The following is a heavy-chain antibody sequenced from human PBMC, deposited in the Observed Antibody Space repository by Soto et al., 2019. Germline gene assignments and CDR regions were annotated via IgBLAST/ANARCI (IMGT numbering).Heavy chain of an antibody. D-gene: IGHD3-3*01. J-gene: IGHJ6*02. CDR2: IYHSGST. CDR1: GGSISSTNW. CDR3: ARRTYDGLDV. Sequence: QVQLQESGPGLVKPPGTLSLTCAVFGGSISSTNWWTWVRQPPGKGLEWIGEIYHSGSTNYNPSLKGRVTISVDKSKNQFSLKLSFVTAADTAVYYCARRTYDGLDVWGQGTTVTVSS. V-gene: IGHV4-4*03.